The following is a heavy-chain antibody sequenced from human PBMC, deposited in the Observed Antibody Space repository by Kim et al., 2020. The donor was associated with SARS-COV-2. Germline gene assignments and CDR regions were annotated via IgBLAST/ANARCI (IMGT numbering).Heavy chain of an antibody. CDR3: ATDDSSHHYQVQAEYFHH. CDR1: GFTFSSYA. V-gene: IGHV3-23*01. Sequence: GGSLRLSCAASGFTFSSYAMSWVRQAPGKGLEWVSAITGVGGNTYYADSVKGRFTISRDNSKNTLYLQMNSLRAEDTAVYYCATDDSSHHYQVQAEYFHHWGQGTLVTVSS. D-gene: IGHD3-22*01. CDR2: ITGVGGNT. J-gene: IGHJ1*01.